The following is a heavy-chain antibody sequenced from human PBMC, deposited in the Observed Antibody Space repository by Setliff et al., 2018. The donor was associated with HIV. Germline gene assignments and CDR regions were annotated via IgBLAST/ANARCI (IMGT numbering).Heavy chain of an antibody. CDR1: GGI. CDR3: ARGFSVYSSSDPLLNWLDP. J-gene: IGHJ5*02. V-gene: IGHV1-69*08. D-gene: IGHD6-6*01. CDR2: IIPVGGTT. Sequence: SVKVSCKTSGGIISWVRQAPGQGLEWMGRIIPVGGTTNYAQKFQGRVTITRDTSASTAYMDLSSLRSEDTAVYYCARGFSVYSSSDPLLNWLDPWGQGTLVTVSS.